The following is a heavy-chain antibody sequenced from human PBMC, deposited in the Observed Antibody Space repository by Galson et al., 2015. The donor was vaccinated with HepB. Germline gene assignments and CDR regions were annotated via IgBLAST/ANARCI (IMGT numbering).Heavy chain of an antibody. V-gene: IGHV3-15*01. CDR1: GFTFSGAW. J-gene: IGHJ4*02. Sequence: SLRLSCAASGFTFSGAWMTWVRQAPGKGLEWVGRIKSIPDGGTKDYAAPVKGRFTISRDDSNKTLYLQMNSLKTEDTAVYYCIRGGGTPSYWGQGTLVTVSS. CDR3: IRGGGTPSY. D-gene: IGHD2-15*01. CDR2: IKSIPDGGTK.